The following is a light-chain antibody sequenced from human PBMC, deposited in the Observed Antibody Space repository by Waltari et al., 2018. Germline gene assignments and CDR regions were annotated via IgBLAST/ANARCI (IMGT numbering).Light chain of an antibody. CDR3: SSYTSSSTPLYV. CDR2: DVS. CDR1: SSDVGGYNY. J-gene: IGLJ1*01. Sequence: QSALTQPASVSGSPGQSIPISCTGTSSDVGGYNYVSWYQQHPGKAPKLMIYDVSKRPSGVSNRFSGSKSGNTASLTISGLQAEDEADYYCSSYTSSSTPLYVFGTGTKVTVL. V-gene: IGLV2-14*01.